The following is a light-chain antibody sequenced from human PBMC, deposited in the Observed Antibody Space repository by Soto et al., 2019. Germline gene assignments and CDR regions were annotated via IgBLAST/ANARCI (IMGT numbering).Light chain of an antibody. CDR1: QSVSSSY. CDR2: GAS. V-gene: IGKV3-20*01. Sequence: EIVLTQSPGTLSLSPGERATLSCRASQSVSSSYLAWYQQKPGQAPRLLIYGASSRATGIPDRFSGSGSGTDFNLTISRLEPEDFAVDYCQQYGSSLYTFGQGTKLEIK. J-gene: IGKJ2*01. CDR3: QQYGSSLYT.